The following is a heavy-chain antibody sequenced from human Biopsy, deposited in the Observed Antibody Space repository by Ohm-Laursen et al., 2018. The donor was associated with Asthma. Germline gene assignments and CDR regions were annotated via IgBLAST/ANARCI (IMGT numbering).Heavy chain of an antibody. J-gene: IGHJ4*02. CDR1: GGSINSDY. CDR2: SSYSGFM. Sequence: SDTLSLTCTFSGGSINSDYWSWIRQPPGKGLEWIGLSSYSGFMKYNPSLKSRVTISVDTSKNQLSLNLTSVIAADTAVYYCARDQGDSKFDYWGQGILVTVSS. V-gene: IGHV4-59*07. D-gene: IGHD3-16*01. CDR3: ARDQGDSKFDY.